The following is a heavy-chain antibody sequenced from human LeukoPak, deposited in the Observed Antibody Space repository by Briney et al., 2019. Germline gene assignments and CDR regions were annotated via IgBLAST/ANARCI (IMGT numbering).Heavy chain of an antibody. CDR1: GESFKDYY. CDR3: ARVNYYGSGSKAIYYMDV. Sequence: SETLSLTCAVYGESFKDYYWNWIGQPPGKGLEWIGEINHSGSSNYNPSLKSRVTISVDTSKNQFSLKLSSVTAADTAVYYCARVNYYGSGSKAIYYMDVWGKGTTVTISS. CDR2: INHSGSS. D-gene: IGHD3-10*01. J-gene: IGHJ6*03. V-gene: IGHV4-34*01.